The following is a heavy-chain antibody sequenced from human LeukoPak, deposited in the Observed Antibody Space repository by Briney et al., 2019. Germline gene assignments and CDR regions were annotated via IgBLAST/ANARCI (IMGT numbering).Heavy chain of an antibody. CDR1: GFTFSDYY. Sequence: PGGSLRLSCAASGFTFSDYYMSWIRQAPGKGLEWVSYISSSGSTIYYADSVKGRFTISRDNAKNSLYLQMNSLRAEDTAVYYCAIEYYYGSGSYSPGYWGQGTLVTVSS. D-gene: IGHD3-10*01. J-gene: IGHJ4*02. CDR3: AIEYYYGSGSYSPGY. V-gene: IGHV3-11*01. CDR2: ISSSGSTI.